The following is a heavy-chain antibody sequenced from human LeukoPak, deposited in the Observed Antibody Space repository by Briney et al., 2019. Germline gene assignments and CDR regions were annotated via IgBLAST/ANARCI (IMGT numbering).Heavy chain of an antibody. Sequence: PSETLSLTCTVSGGSVSSSSYYWGWIRQPPGKGLEWIGSVYHSGNSYNNPSLKSRVTMSVDTSKNQFSLKLRSVTAADTAVYYCARTDIVVVPAGHWYLDLWGLGTLVTVSS. V-gene: IGHV4-39*01. CDR1: GGSVSSSSYY. D-gene: IGHD2-2*01. CDR3: ARTDIVVVPAGHWYLDL. J-gene: IGHJ2*01. CDR2: VYHSGNS.